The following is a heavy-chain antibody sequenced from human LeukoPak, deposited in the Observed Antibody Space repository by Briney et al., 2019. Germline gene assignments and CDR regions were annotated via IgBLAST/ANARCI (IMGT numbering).Heavy chain of an antibody. Sequence: ASVTVSCKASGYTFTSYGINWVRQAPGQGLEWMGWISPYNGKTIYGQNVQGRVTMTTDTSTSTAYMELRSLRSDDTAVYYCARGGQGSSSWYNYWGQGTLVTVSS. CDR3: ARGGQGSSSWYNY. V-gene: IGHV1-18*01. J-gene: IGHJ4*02. CDR2: ISPYNGKT. D-gene: IGHD6-13*01. CDR1: GYTFTSYG.